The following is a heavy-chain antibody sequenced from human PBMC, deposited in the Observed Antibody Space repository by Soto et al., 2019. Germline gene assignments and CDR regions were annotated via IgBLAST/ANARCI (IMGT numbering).Heavy chain of an antibody. CDR2: INGDGSSI. D-gene: IGHD2-2*01. Sequence: PGGSLRLSCAASGFPFSSYWMHWVRQAPGKGLVWVSRINGDGSSISYADSVKGRFTISRDNAKNTLYLQMNSQRAEDAAVYYCTRRGCSTTGCYFNWGRGALVTVS. J-gene: IGHJ4*02. CDR1: GFPFSSYW. CDR3: TRRGCSTTGCYFN. V-gene: IGHV3-74*01.